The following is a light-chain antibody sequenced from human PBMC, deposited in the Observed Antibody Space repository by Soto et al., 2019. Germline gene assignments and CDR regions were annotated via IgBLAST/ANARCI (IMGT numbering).Light chain of an antibody. CDR3: QQYGSTLSWT. V-gene: IGKV3-20*01. CDR2: GPS. CDR1: QSVSSNY. J-gene: IGKJ1*01. Sequence: EIGLTQSPGTLSLSPGERATLSCRASQSVSSNYLAWYQHKPGQAPRLLIYGPSSRATGIPDRFSGSGSGTDFTLTISRLEPEDFAVYYCQQYGSTLSWTFGQGTKVDIK.